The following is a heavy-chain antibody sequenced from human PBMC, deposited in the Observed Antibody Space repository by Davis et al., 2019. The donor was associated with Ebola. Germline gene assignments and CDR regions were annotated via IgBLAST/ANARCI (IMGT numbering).Heavy chain of an antibody. V-gene: IGHV5-51*01. D-gene: IGHD2-8*02. CDR2: IYPGDSYT. CDR1: GYSFTSYW. J-gene: IGHJ3*02. CDR3: ASLRRTITGMDDAFDI. Sequence: GESLKISCKGSGYSFTSYWIDWVRQMPGKGLEWMGIIYPGDSYTRYSPSFQGQVTISADKSIKTAFLQWSSLRASDTAMYYCASLRRTITGMDDAFDIWGQGTMVTVSS.